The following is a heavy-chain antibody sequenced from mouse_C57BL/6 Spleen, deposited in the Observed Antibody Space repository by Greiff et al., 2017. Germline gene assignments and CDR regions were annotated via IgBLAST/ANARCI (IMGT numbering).Heavy chain of an antibody. J-gene: IGHJ3*01. V-gene: IGHV1-15*01. CDR2: IDPETGGT. Sequence: VQLQQSGAELVRPGASVTLSCKASGYTFTDYEMHWVKQTPVHGLEWIGAIDPETGGTAYNQKFKGKAILTADKSSSTAYMELRSLTSEDSAVYDSTRGGSNYGWFAYWGQGTLVTVSA. CDR1: GYTFTDYE. D-gene: IGHD2-5*01. CDR3: TRGGSNYGWFAY.